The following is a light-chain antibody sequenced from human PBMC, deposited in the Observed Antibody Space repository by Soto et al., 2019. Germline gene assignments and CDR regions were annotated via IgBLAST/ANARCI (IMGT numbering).Light chain of an antibody. CDR2: GIT. J-gene: IGLJ1*01. CDR1: SSNFGAGFD. CDR3: QSYDRSLSGYV. V-gene: IGLV1-40*01. Sequence: QSVLTQPPSVSGAPGQWVTISCTGSSSNFGAGFDVHWYQQLPGTAPKLLFYGITNRPSGVPDRFSGSKSGTSASLAITGLQAEDEAVYYCQSYDRSLSGYVFGTGTKLTVL.